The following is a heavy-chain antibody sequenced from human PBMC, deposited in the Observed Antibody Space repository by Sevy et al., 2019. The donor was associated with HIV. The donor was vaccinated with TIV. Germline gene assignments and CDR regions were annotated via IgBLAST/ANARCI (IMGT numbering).Heavy chain of an antibody. CDR1: GFTFSDYA. V-gene: IGHV3-23*01. D-gene: IGHD6-13*01. CDR2: LFGGGNGA. CDR3: AKMEGQLVSEYYFDY. Sequence: GGSRRLSWEASGFTFSDYAISWVRQVRGRGLGWVSSLFGGGNGANYADSVKGRFFISRDNSRNALSLQLNSLRAEDAAVYYCAKMEGQLVSEYYFDYWGQGILVTVSS. J-gene: IGHJ4*02.